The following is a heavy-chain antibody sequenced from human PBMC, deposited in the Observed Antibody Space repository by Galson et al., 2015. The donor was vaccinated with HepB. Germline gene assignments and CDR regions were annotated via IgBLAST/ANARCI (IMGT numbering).Heavy chain of an antibody. V-gene: IGHV3-23*01. Sequence: SLRLSCAAPGITFSTHVMSWVRQAPGKGLEWVSSIVGSGESTFYADSVKGRFTISGDNSRNTLYLQMNRLRADDTAIYYCAKTSYCDGGPCFSGYFDSWGQGTLVAVSS. J-gene: IGHJ4*02. CDR3: AKTSYCDGGPCFSGYFDS. CDR1: GITFSTHV. D-gene: IGHD2-21*01. CDR2: IVGSGEST.